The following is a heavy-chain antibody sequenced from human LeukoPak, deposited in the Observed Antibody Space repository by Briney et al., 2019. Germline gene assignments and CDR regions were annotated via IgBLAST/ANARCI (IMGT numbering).Heavy chain of an antibody. V-gene: IGHV1-2*06. J-gene: IGHJ4*02. Sequence: ASVKVSCKASGYTFTGYHMHWVRQAPGQGLEWMGRINPNSGDTNYAQKFQGRVAMTRDTSISTAFMGLTRLRSDDTAVYYCARDYCSSTSCLFDYWGQGTLVTVSS. CDR2: INPNSGDT. D-gene: IGHD2-2*01. CDR1: GYTFTGYH. CDR3: ARDYCSSTSCLFDY.